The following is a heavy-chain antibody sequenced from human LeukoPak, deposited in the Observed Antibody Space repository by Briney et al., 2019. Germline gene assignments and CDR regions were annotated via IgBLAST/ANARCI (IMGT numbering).Heavy chain of an antibody. Sequence: PGGTLRLSCAASGFTFSRYGMSWVRQAPGKGLEWVSAISGSGGSTYYADSVKGRFTISRDNAKNSPYLQMNSLRAEDTAVYYCAELGITMIGGVWGKGTTVTISS. CDR2: ISGSGGST. J-gene: IGHJ6*04. CDR3: AELGITMIGGV. D-gene: IGHD3-10*02. V-gene: IGHV3-23*01. CDR1: GFTFSRYG.